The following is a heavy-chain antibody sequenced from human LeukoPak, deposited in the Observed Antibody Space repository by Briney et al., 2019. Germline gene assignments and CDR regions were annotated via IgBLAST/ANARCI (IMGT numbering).Heavy chain of an antibody. CDR1: GYTFTGYY. Sequence: EASVKVSCKASGYTFTGYYMHWVRQAPGQGLEWMGWINPNSGGTNYAQKFQGRVTMTRDTSISTAYMELSRLRSDDTAVYYCARVHYGSGSWIDYWGQGTLVTVSS. CDR3: ARVHYGSGSWIDY. CDR2: INPNSGGT. V-gene: IGHV1-2*02. D-gene: IGHD3-10*01. J-gene: IGHJ4*02.